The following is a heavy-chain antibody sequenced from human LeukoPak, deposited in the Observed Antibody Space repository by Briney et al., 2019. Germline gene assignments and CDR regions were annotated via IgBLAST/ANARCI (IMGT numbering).Heavy chain of an antibody. CDR3: ARVRYGSGSCIDY. CDR2: ISGSGGSK. V-gene: IGHV3-23*01. CDR1: GFTFSTYG. J-gene: IGHJ4*02. Sequence: GGSLRLSCAASGFTFSTYGMSWVRQAPGKGLEWVSGISGSGGSKYYADSVKGRFTISRDKSKNKLYLQMNSLRAEDTAVYYCARVRYGSGSCIDYWGQGTLVTVSS. D-gene: IGHD3-10*01.